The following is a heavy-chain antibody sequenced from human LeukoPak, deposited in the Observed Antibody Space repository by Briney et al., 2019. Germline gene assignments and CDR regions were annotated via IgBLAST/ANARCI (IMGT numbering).Heavy chain of an antibody. D-gene: IGHD4-17*01. V-gene: IGHV1-8*01. CDR1: GYTFINYD. CDR2: MNTKRGDT. Sequence: SVKVSCKASGYTFINYDINWVRQATGQGLEWMGWMNTKRGDTGYAQKFPGRVSMTRSTSINTPYMELSSLRSEDTAVCSCVRVPRDGDEFDPWGQGTLVTVSS. J-gene: IGHJ5*02. CDR3: VRVPRDGDEFDP.